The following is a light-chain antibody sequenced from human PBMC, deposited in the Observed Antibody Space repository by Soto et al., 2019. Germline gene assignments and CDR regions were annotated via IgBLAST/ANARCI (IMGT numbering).Light chain of an antibody. V-gene: IGKV1-5*01. J-gene: IGKJ1*01. Sequence: DIEMTQSPSTLSASVGDRLTITCRASQTIRRWLAWYQQRPGKAPKVLIYDASTLESGVPARFSGSGSETRFTLTISSLQPEASATYYCQHYNSDPWTFGQGTKV. CDR2: DAS. CDR3: QHYNSDPWT. CDR1: QTIRRW.